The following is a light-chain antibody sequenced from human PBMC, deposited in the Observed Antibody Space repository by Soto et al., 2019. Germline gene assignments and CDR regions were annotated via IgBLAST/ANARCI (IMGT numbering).Light chain of an antibody. V-gene: IGLV4-60*02. J-gene: IGLJ3*02. CDR2: LEGSGSY. CDR3: ETSDSNAHTV. Sequence: QPVLTQSSSASASLGSSVKLTCTLSSGHSSYIIAWHQQQPGKAPRYLMKLEGSGSYNKGSGVPDRFSGSSSGADRYLTISNLQFEDEADYYCETSDSNAHTVFGGGTKLTVL. CDR1: SGHSSYI.